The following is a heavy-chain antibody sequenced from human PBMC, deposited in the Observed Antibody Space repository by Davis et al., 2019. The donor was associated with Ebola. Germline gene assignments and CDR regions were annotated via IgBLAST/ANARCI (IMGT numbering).Heavy chain of an antibody. V-gene: IGHV3-11*01. CDR2: ISGTGSTT. Sequence: GGSLRLSCAASGFSFNDYYMTWIRQAPGKGLEWISYISGTGSTTHYADSVEGRFTISRDNAKKSLYLQMNSLRAEDTALYYCARDFLGDYGPSSADSWGQGTPVIVSS. CDR1: GFSFNDYY. CDR3: ARDFLGDYGPSSADS. J-gene: IGHJ4*02. D-gene: IGHD4-17*01.